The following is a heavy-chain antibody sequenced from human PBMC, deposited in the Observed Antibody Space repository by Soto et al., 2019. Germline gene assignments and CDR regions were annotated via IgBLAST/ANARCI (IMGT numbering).Heavy chain of an antibody. CDR2: ISYDGSNK. CDR3: ARDRTTTVTTLIKHYYYGMDV. V-gene: IGHV3-30-3*01. J-gene: IGHJ6*02. D-gene: IGHD4-4*01. CDR1: GFTFSGYA. Sequence: VGSLRLSCAASGFTFSGYAMHWFREAPGKGLEWVAVISYDGSNKYYADSVKGRFTISRDNSKNTLYLQMNSLRAEDTAVYYCARDRTTTVTTLIKHYYYGMDVWGQGTTVTVSS.